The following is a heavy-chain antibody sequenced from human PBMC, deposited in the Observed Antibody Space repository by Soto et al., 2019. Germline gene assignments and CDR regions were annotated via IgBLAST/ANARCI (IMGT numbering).Heavy chain of an antibody. CDR3: ARRTAGWYFDL. J-gene: IGHJ2*01. D-gene: IGHD2-21*02. CDR2: ISSLGDST. Sequence: EVQLVESGGGLVQPGGSLRLSCAASGCMFNSYAMHWVRQAPGKGLEYVSAISSLGDSTFYANSVKDRFTISRDKSKNTLYLQTGSLSVEDMAVSYCARRTAGWYFDLWGRGTLVTVSS. CDR1: GCMFNSYA. V-gene: IGHV3-64*01.